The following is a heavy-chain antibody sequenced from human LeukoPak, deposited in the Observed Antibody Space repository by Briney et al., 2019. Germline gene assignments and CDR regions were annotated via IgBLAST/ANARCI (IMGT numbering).Heavy chain of an antibody. Sequence: VASVNVSCKASGYTFTSYCISWVRQAPGQALEWMGWISGYNGNTNYAQKPQGRVTMTTDTSTRTAYMELRSLRSDDTAVYYCARDFHSSGYYHYFHYWGQGTLVTVSS. CDR1: GYTFTSYC. V-gene: IGHV1-18*01. J-gene: IGHJ4*02. CDR2: ISGYNGNT. D-gene: IGHD3-22*01. CDR3: ARDFHSSGYYHYFHY.